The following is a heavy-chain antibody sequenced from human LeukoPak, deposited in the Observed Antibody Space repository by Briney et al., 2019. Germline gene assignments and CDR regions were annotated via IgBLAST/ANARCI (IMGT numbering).Heavy chain of an antibody. D-gene: IGHD1-26*01. CDR2: INHSGST. Sequence: SETLSLTCAVYGGSFSGYYWSWIRQPPGKGLEWIGEINHSGSTNYNPSLKSRVTISVDTSKNQFSLKLSSVTAADTAVHYCARVSGEIPDYWGQGTLVTVSS. CDR3: ARVSGEIPDY. J-gene: IGHJ4*02. CDR1: GGSFSGYY. V-gene: IGHV4-34*01.